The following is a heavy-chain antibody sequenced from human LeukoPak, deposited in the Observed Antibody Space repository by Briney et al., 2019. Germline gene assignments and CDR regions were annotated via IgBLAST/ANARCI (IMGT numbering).Heavy chain of an antibody. J-gene: IGHJ3*02. V-gene: IGHV5-51*01. D-gene: IGHD3-10*01. Sequence: GESLKISCKGSGYSFTTYWIGWVRQMPGKGLEWMGIIYPGDSNTRYSPSFQGQVTISADKSISTAYLQWSSLKASDTAMYYCARRPGEWGDAFDIRGQGTMVTVSS. CDR3: ARRPGEWGDAFDI. CDR1: GYSFTTYW. CDR2: IYPGDSNT.